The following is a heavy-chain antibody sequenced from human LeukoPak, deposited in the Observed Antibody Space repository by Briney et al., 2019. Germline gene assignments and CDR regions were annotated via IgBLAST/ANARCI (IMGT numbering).Heavy chain of an antibody. CDR3: AKDFYSGSYYYFDY. CDR1: GFTFSSCA. Sequence: GGSLSLSCAASGFTFSSCAMNWVRQAPGTGLEWVSSISGSGDNTYYADSVKGRFTISRDNSKNMLYLQMNSLRGEDTALYYCAKDFYSGSYYYFDYWGQGTLVTVSS. V-gene: IGHV3-23*01. D-gene: IGHD1-26*01. J-gene: IGHJ4*02. CDR2: ISGSGDNT.